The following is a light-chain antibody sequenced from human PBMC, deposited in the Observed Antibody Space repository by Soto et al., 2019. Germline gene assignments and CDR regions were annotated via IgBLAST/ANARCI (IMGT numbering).Light chain of an antibody. CDR2: LNSDGSH. Sequence: QLVLTQSPSASASLGASVKLTCTLSSGHSSYAIAWHQQQPEKGPRYLMKLNSDGSHSKGDGIPDRFSGSSSGAERYLTISSRQCDDEADYYCQTWGTGTVVFGGGTKLTVL. CDR3: QTWGTGTVV. CDR1: SGHSSYA. J-gene: IGLJ2*01. V-gene: IGLV4-69*01.